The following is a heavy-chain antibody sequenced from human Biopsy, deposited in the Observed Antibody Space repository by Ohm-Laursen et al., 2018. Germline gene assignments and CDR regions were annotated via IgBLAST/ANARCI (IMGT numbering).Heavy chain of an antibody. Sequence: ASVKVSCKTSGYTFIAYNIHRVRQAPGQGLEWMGWITPESGGTDYAQKFRGRVSMTRDTSISTVYMELKSLTSDDTAVYYCARDIVNPIGGLVARSDVFDVWGQGTMVTVSS. CDR1: GYTFIAYN. CDR3: ARDIVNPIGGLVARSDVFDV. J-gene: IGHJ3*01. CDR2: ITPESGGT. V-gene: IGHV1-2*02. D-gene: IGHD3-16*02.